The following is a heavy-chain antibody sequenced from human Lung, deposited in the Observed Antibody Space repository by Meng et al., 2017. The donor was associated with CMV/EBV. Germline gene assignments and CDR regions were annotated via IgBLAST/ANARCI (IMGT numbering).Heavy chain of an antibody. Sequence: GESLKISCAASGFIFSNYAMTWVRQAPGKGLEWVSGISGIGGSIYYAESVKGRFAISRDNSRNTLYLQMNNLRAEDTAKYYCAKIGYCSTASCNTWGYFDYWGKGTXVTVAS. CDR2: ISGIGGSI. CDR3: AKIGYCSTASCNTWGYFDY. D-gene: IGHD2-2*02. V-gene: IGHV3-23*01. CDR1: GFIFSNYA. J-gene: IGHJ4*02.